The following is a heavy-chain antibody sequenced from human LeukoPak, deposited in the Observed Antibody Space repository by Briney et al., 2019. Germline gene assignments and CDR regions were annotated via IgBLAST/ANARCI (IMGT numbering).Heavy chain of an antibody. D-gene: IGHD3-9*01. CDR1: GGTFSSYA. V-gene: IGHV1-69*13. Sequence: SVKVSCKASGGTFSSYAISWVRQAPGQGLEWMGGIIPIFGTANYAQKFQGRVTITADESASTAYMELSSLRSEDTAVYYCARAKFFDNNWFDPWGQGTLVTVSS. CDR3: ARAKFFDNNWFDP. J-gene: IGHJ5*02. CDR2: IIPIFGTA.